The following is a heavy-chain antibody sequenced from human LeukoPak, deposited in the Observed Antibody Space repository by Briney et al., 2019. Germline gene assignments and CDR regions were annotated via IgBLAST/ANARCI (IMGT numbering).Heavy chain of an antibody. Sequence: SVKASCKASGGTFSSYAISWVRQAPGQGLEWMGRIIPILGIANYAQKFQGRVTITADKSTSTAYMELSSLRSEDTAVYYCARQDYYDSSGYYYGYWGQGTLVTVSS. J-gene: IGHJ4*02. CDR2: IIPILGIA. V-gene: IGHV1-69*04. D-gene: IGHD3-22*01. CDR1: GGTFSSYA. CDR3: ARQDYYDSSGYYYGY.